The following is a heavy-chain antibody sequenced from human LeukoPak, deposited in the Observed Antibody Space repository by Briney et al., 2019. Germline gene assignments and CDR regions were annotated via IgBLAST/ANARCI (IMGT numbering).Heavy chain of an antibody. CDR3: ARGRGAIVATTIDY. Sequence: SETLSLTCAVYGGSFSGYYWSWIRQPPGKGLEWIGEINHSGSTNYNPSLKSRVTISVDTSKNQFSLKLSSVTAADTAVYYCARGRGAIVATTIDYWGQGTLVTVSS. CDR1: GGSFSGYY. V-gene: IGHV4-34*01. D-gene: IGHD5-12*01. J-gene: IGHJ4*02. CDR2: INHSGST.